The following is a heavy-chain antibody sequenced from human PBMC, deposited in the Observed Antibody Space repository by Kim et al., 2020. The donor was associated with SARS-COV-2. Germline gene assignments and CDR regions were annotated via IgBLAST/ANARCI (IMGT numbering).Heavy chain of an antibody. V-gene: IGHV4-39*01. Sequence: LKSRVTISVDTSKNQFSLKLSSVTAADTAVYYCARHYYDSSGYYYVSFDYWGQGTLVTVSS. CDR3: ARHYYDSSGYYYVSFDY. J-gene: IGHJ4*02. D-gene: IGHD3-22*01.